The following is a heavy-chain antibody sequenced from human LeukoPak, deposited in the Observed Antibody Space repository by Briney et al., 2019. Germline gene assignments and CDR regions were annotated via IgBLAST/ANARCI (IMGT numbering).Heavy chain of an antibody. CDR2: INPNSGGT. CDR3: ARGVYSGWYTHNWLDS. V-gene: IGHV1-2*02. J-gene: IGHJ5*01. D-gene: IGHD6-19*01. CDR1: GYTFSGYY. Sequence: GASVKVSCKASGYTFSGYYIHWVRQAPGQGLEWMGWINPNSGGTNYAQKFQGRVTMTRDTSISTAYMELSRLRSDDTAVYYCARGVYSGWYTHNWLDSWGQGTLVIVSS.